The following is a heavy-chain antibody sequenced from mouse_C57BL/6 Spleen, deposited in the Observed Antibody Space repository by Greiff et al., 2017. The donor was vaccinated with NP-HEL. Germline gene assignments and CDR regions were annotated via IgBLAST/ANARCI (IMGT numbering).Heavy chain of an antibody. V-gene: IGHV3-1*01. J-gene: IGHJ2*01. CDR3: AREGDDGYYCDY. Sequence: EVQLKESGPGMVKPSQSLSLTCTVTGYSITSGYDWHWIRHFPGNKLEWMGYISYSGSTNYNPSLKSRISITHDTSKNHFFLKLNSVTTEDTATYYCAREGDDGYYCDYWGQGTTLTVSS. CDR1: GYSITSGYD. D-gene: IGHD2-3*01. CDR2: ISYSGST.